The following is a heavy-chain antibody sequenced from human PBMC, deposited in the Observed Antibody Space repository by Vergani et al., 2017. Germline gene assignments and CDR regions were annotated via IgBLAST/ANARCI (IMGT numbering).Heavy chain of an antibody. CDR3: ARLVVVPAAILLGWFDP. Sequence: QVQLQESGPGLVKPSETLSLTCTVSGGSISSYYWSWIRQPPGKGLEWIGYIYYSGSTNYNPSLKSRVTISVDTSKNQFSLKLSSVTAADTAVYYCARLVVVPAAILLGWFDPWGQGTLFTVSS. V-gene: IGHV4-59*01. J-gene: IGHJ5*02. CDR1: GGSISSYY. CDR2: IYYSGST. D-gene: IGHD2-2*02.